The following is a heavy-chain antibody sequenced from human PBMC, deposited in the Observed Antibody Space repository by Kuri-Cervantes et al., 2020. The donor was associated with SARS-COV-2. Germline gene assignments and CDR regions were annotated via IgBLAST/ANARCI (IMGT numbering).Heavy chain of an antibody. CDR3: TTVLVFGWFDP. V-gene: IGHV3-15*07. D-gene: IGHD3-16*01. CDR1: GFTFSNAW. Sequence: GESLKISCAASGFTFSNAWMNWVRQAPGKGLEWVGRIKSKTDGGTTDYAAPVKGRFTISRDDSKNTLYLQMNSLKTEDAAVYYCTTVLVFGWFDPWGQGTLVTVSS. CDR2: IKSKTDGGTT. J-gene: IGHJ5*02.